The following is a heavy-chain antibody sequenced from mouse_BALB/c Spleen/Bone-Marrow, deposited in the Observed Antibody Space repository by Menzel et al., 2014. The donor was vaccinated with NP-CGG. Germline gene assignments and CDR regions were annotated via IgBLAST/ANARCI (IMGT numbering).Heavy chain of an antibody. Sequence: QVQLKQSGAELARPGASVKLSCKASGCTFTSYWMQWVKRRPGQGLEWIGAIYPGNDDTRYTQKFKGKATLTADKSSSTAYMQLSSLASEDSAVYYCAREGYYYGSSTYYAMDYWGQGTSVTVSS. CDR2: IYPGNDDT. CDR3: AREGYYYGSSTYYAMDY. J-gene: IGHJ4*01. V-gene: IGHV1-87*01. D-gene: IGHD1-1*01. CDR1: GCTFTSYW.